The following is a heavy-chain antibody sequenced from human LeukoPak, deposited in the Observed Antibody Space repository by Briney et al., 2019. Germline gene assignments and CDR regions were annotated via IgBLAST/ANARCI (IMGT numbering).Heavy chain of an antibody. V-gene: IGHV1-2*06. Sequence: ASVKVSCKPSGYTFTNYYIHWVRQAPGQGLEWMGRIDPNTGGTKSAKNFQGRVTMTRDTSISTAYMALSGLRSDDTAVYYCARFYDSSGYYSPLDYWGQGTLVTVSS. CDR1: GYTFTNYY. CDR2: IDPNTGGT. D-gene: IGHD3-22*01. J-gene: IGHJ4*02. CDR3: ARFYDSSGYYSPLDY.